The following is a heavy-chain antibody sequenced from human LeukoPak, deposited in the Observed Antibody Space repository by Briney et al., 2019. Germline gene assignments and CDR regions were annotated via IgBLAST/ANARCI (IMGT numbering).Heavy chain of an antibody. Sequence: GGSLRLSCAASGFTFSSYAMSWVRQAPGKGLEWVSVISGSGGSTYYADSVKGRFTISRDSSKNTLYLQMNSLSAEDTAVYYCAKGLIAAAGTKAFDIWGQGTMVTVSS. J-gene: IGHJ3*02. CDR1: GFTFSSYA. D-gene: IGHD6-13*01. V-gene: IGHV3-23*01. CDR2: ISGSGGST. CDR3: AKGLIAAAGTKAFDI.